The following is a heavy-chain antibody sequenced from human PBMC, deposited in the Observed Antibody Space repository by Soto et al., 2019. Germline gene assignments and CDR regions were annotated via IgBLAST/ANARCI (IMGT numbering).Heavy chain of an antibody. V-gene: IGHV1-18*01. CDR3: ARDIAVDGIRYNWFDP. CDR1: GYTFTRYG. J-gene: IGHJ5*02. Sequence: QVQLVQSGAEVKKPGASVKVSCKASGYTFTRYGISWVRQAPGQGLEWMGWISAYNGNTNYAQKLQGRVTMTTDTSTSTAYMELRSRRSDDKAVYYCARDIAVDGIRYNWFDPWGQGTLVTVSS. CDR2: ISAYNGNT. D-gene: IGHD6-19*01.